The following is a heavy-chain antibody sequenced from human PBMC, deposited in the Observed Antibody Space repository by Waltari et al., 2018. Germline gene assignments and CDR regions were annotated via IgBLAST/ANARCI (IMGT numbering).Heavy chain of an antibody. V-gene: IGHV4-4*07. CDR1: GGSIRSYY. Sequence: QVQLQESGPGLVKPSETLSLTCTVAGGSIRSYYWSWIRQPAGKGLEWIGRIYTSGSTNYNPSLKSRVTMSVDTSKNQFSLKLSSVTAADTAVYYCARDGDYYDSSGHVGLDYWGQGTLVTVSS. D-gene: IGHD3-22*01. CDR2: IYTSGST. J-gene: IGHJ4*02. CDR3: ARDGDYYDSSGHVGLDY.